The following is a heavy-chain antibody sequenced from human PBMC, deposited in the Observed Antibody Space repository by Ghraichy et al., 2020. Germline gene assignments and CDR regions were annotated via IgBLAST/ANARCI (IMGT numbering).Heavy chain of an antibody. CDR3: AKDLTEWELEEEFDY. CDR2: ISGSGGST. V-gene: IGHV3-23*01. Sequence: GGSLRLSCAASGFTFSSYAMSWVRQAPGKGLEWVSAISGSGGSTYYADSVKGRFTISRDNSKNTLYLQMNSLRAEDTAVYYCAKDLTEWELEEEFDYWGQGTLVTVSS. J-gene: IGHJ4*02. CDR1: GFTFSSYA. D-gene: IGHD1-26*01.